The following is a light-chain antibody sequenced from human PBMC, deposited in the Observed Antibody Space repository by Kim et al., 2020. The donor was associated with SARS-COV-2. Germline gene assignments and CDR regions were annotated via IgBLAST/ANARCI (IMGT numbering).Light chain of an antibody. CDR1: QSVSSN. CDR3: QQYNNWPRT. V-gene: IGKV3-15*01. J-gene: IGKJ1*01. Sequence: EILMTQSPATLSVSPGERATLSCRASQSVSSNLAWYQQKPGQAPRLLIYGASTRATGIPARFSGSGSGTEFTLTISSLQSEDFVLYFCQQYNNWPRTFGQGTKVDIK. CDR2: GAS.